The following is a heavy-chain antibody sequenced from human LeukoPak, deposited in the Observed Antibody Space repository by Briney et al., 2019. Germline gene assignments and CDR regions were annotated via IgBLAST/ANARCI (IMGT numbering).Heavy chain of an antibody. CDR3: ARGGLWFGELLSGFDY. Sequence: GASVKVSCKASGYTFTGYYMHWVRQAPGQGLEWMGWINPNSGGTNYAQKFQGRVTMTRDTSISTAYMELSRLRSDDTAVYYCARGGLWFGELLSGFDYWGQGTLVTVSS. V-gene: IGHV1-2*02. CDR1: GYTFTGYY. CDR2: INPNSGGT. D-gene: IGHD3-10*01. J-gene: IGHJ4*02.